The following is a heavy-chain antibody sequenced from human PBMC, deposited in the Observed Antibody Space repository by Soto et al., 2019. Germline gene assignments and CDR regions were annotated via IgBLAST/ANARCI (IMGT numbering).Heavy chain of an antibody. Sequence: PSETLSLTCTVSGGSISRYYWSWIRQPPGKGLEWIGYIYYSGSTNYNPSLKSRVTISVDTSKNQFSLKLSSVTAADTAVYHCARVGARYDILTGKRPYYFDYWGQGTLVTVSS. V-gene: IGHV4-59*01. CDR2: IYYSGST. CDR1: GGSISRYY. CDR3: ARVGARYDILTGKRPYYFDY. D-gene: IGHD3-9*01. J-gene: IGHJ4*02.